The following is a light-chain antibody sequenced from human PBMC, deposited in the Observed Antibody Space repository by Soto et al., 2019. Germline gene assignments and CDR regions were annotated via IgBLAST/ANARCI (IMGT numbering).Light chain of an antibody. V-gene: IGLV2-14*03. CDR1: STDVGGYNY. CDR3: SSYIHGGGEV. CDR2: DVN. Sequence: QSALTQSASVSGSPGQSITISCTGTSTDVGGYNYVSWYQQHPGKAPKLIIYDVNNRPSGVSNRFSGSKSGNAGSLTISGLQAEDEADYYCSSYIHGGGEVFGGGTKLTV. J-gene: IGLJ2*01.